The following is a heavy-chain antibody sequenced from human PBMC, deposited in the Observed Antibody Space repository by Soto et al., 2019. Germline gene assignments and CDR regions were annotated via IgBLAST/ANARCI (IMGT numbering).Heavy chain of an antibody. D-gene: IGHD2-2*01. V-gene: IGHV3-43D*04. CDR1: GFTFDDYA. Sequence: XGSLKLSCAASGFTFDDYAMHWVRQAPGKGLDWVSLISWDGDSKYYSDSVKGRFTISRDNSKNSLFLQMNSLRAEDTALYYCAKDLSCSNTKCYYSSYGMDVWGQGTTVTVSS. CDR3: AKDLSCSNTKCYYSSYGMDV. CDR2: ISWDGDSK. J-gene: IGHJ6*02.